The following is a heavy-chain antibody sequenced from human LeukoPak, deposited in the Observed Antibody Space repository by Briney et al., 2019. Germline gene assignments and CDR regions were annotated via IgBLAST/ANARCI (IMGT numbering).Heavy chain of an antibody. D-gene: IGHD1-1*01. J-gene: IGHJ3*02. Sequence: PSETLSLTCTVSGGSISSHYWSWIRQPPGKGLEWIGYIYYSGSTNYNPSLKSRVTISVDTSKNQFSLKLSSVTAADTAVYYCARGLGGIDAFDMWGQGTMVTVSS. CDR2: IYYSGST. CDR1: GGSISSHY. CDR3: ARGLGGIDAFDM. V-gene: IGHV4-59*11.